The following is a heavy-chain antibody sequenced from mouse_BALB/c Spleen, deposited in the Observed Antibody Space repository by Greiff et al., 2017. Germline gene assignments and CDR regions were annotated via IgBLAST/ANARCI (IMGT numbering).Heavy chain of an antibody. CDR2: INPSNGGT. Sequence: QVQLQQSGAELVKPGASVKLSCKASGYTFTSYYMYWVKQRPGQGLEWIGEINPSNGGTNFNEKFKSKATLTVDKSSSTAYMQLSSLTSEDSAVYYSTRSKYPLYYAMDYWGQGTSVTVSS. CDR3: TRSKYPLYYAMDY. D-gene: IGHD5-1*01. CDR1: GYTFTSYY. V-gene: IGHV1S81*02. J-gene: IGHJ4*01.